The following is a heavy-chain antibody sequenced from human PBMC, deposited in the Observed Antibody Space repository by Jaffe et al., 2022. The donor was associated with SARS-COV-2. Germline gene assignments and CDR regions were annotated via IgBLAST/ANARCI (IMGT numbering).Heavy chain of an antibody. CDR3: ARGSKLSLFASHWFDP. CDR1: GFTFSDYY. D-gene: IGHD3-16*01. CDR2: ISSSGSST. Sequence: QVQLVESGGGLVKPGGSLRLSCAASGFTFSDYYMSWIRQAPGKGLEWVSYISSSGSSTYYADSVKGRFIISRDNAKNSLFLQMNSLRAEDTAVYHCARGSKLSLFASHWFDPWGQGTLVTVSS. V-gene: IGHV3-11*01. J-gene: IGHJ5*02.